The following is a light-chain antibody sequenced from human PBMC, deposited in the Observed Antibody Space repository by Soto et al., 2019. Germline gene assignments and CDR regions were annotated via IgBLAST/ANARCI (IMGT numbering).Light chain of an antibody. J-gene: IGKJ1*01. V-gene: IGKV1-9*01. CDR2: DAS. Sequence: DMQLTRSPSFLSASVGDRVTMSGRASRGISSYLAWYQQKPGKAPKRLIYDASSLESGVPSRFSGSGSGTEFTLTISSLQPDDFATYDCQQYNSYSTSGQGTKVDIK. CDR1: RGISSY. CDR3: QQYNSYST.